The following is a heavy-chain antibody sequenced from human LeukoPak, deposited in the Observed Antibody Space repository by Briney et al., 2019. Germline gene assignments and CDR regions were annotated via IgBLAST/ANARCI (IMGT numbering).Heavy chain of an antibody. V-gene: IGHV3-7*04. CDR1: GFTFSSYW. CDR3: ARARGKPFQLLYPIYFDY. D-gene: IGHD2-2*02. J-gene: IGHJ4*02. CDR2: IKQDGSEK. Sequence: PGGSLRLSCAASGFTFSSYWMSWVRQAPGKGLEWVANIKQDGSEKYYVDSVKGRFTISRDNAKNSLYLQMNSLRAEDTAVYYCARARGKPFQLLYPIYFDYWGQGTLVTVSS.